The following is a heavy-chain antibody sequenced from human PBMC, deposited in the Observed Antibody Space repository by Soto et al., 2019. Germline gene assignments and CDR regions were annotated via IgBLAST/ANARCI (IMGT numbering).Heavy chain of an antibody. V-gene: IGHV1-46*01. CDR2: INANGGYT. D-gene: IGHD2-21*02. J-gene: IGHJ4*02. CDR3: TRPDSVVVILPDVRPLFDL. Sequence: QVQLVQSGAEVKKPGASVKDSCKTSGYDFFKYNMHWVRQAPGQGLERMGVINANGGYTKHAQKFQPTVTMTGDISSKLLYMELSGLSSADTAMYYPTRPDSVVVILPDVRPLFDLWGQGALVTVSS. CDR1: GYDFFKYN.